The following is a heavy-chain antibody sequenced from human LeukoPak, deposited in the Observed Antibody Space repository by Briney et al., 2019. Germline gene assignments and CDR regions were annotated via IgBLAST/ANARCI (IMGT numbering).Heavy chain of an antibody. CDR3: ARDREGFGESYFDY. V-gene: IGHV3-21*01. J-gene: IGHJ4*02. CDR1: GFTFSRYR. CDR2: ISSSSSYI. D-gene: IGHD3-10*01. Sequence: GGSLRLSCAASGFTFSRYRMNWVRQAPGKGLEWVSSISSSSSYIYYADSVKGRFTISRDNAKNSLYLQMNSLRAEDTAMYYCARDREGFGESYFDYWGQGTLVTVSS.